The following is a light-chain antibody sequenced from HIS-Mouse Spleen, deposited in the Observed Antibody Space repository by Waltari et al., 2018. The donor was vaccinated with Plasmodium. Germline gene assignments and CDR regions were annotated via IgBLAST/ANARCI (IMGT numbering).Light chain of an antibody. V-gene: IGLV3-1*01. J-gene: IGLJ2*01. CDR1: HSGDNY. Sequence: SYELTQPPSVYVSPGPTARTTCPAAHSGDNYACWYQQKPGQSPVLVIYQDSKRPSGIPERFSGSNSGNTATLSISGTQAMDEADYYCQAGDSSTAWVFGGGTKLTVL. CDR3: QAGDSSTAWV. CDR2: QDS.